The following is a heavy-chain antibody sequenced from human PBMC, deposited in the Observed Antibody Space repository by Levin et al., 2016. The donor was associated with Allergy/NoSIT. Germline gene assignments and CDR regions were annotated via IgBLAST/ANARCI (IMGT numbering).Heavy chain of an antibody. CDR3: ATHCSSATCFYS. V-gene: IGHV3-23*01. J-gene: IGHJ5*01. CDR1: GFTFSNYD. CDR2: ISGGGGKT. D-gene: IGHD2-2*01. Sequence: GGSLRLSCAGSGFTFSNYDMTWVRQAPGKGLEWVSAISGGGGKTYYADSVKGRFTISRDNARNRLYLQLNNLRAEDTAVYHCATHCSSATCFYSWGQGTLVTVSS.